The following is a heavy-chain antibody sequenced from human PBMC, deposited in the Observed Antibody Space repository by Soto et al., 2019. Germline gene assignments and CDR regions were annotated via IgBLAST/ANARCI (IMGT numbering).Heavy chain of an antibody. CDR3: AREEGYYYDSSGYFDY. D-gene: IGHD3-22*01. J-gene: IGHJ4*02. V-gene: IGHV3-33*01. CDR2: IWYDGSNK. Sequence: GGSLRLSCAASGFTFSSYGMHWVRQAPGKGLEWVAVIWYDGSNKYYADTVKGRFTISRDNSKNTLYLQMNSLRAEDTAVYYCAREEGYYYDSSGYFDYWGQGTLVTVSS. CDR1: GFTFSSYG.